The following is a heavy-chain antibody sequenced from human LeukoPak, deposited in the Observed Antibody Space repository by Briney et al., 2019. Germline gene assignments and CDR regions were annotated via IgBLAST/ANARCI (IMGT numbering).Heavy chain of an antibody. CDR2: ISGSGGST. J-gene: IGHJ6*02. V-gene: IGHV3-23*01. Sequence: PGGSLRLSCAASGFTFSSYAMSWVRQAPGKGLEWVSAISGSGGSTYYADSVKGRFTISRDNSKNTLYLQMNSLRAEDTAVYYCAKAHSSRSWYSQTEDVWGQGTTVAVSS. D-gene: IGHD6-13*01. CDR1: GFTFSSYA. CDR3: AKAHSSRSWYSQTEDV.